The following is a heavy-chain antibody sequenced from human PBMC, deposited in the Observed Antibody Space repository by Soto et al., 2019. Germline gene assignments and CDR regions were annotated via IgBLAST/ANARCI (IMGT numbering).Heavy chain of an antibody. CDR1: GGSISSGGYY. V-gene: IGHV4-31*03. Sequence: SETLSLTCTVSGGSISSGGYYWSWIRQHPGKGLEWIGYIYYSGSTYYNPSLKSRVTISVDTSKNQFSLKLSSVTAADTAVYYCARGTGAGYSGYDPNGMDVWGQGTTVTVSS. J-gene: IGHJ6*02. D-gene: IGHD5-12*01. CDR2: IYYSGST. CDR3: ARGTGAGYSGYDPNGMDV.